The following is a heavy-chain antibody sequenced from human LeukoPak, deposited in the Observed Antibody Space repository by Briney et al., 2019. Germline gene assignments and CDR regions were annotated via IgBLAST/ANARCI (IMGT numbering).Heavy chain of an antibody. D-gene: IGHD6-19*01. CDR3: AKDQSAGWYSDC. J-gene: IGHJ4*02. CDR1: GFTFSSYG. V-gene: IGHV3-23*01. CDR2: ISGSGGST. Sequence: PGGSLRLSCAASGFTFSSYGMSWVRQAPGKGLEWVSGISGSGGSTYYADSVKGRFTISRDNSKNTLYLQMNSLRAEDTAVYYCAKDQSAGWYSDCWGQETLVTVSS.